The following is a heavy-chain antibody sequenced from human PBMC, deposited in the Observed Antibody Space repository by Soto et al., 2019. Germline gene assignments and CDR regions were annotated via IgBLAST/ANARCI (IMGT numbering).Heavy chain of an antibody. CDR2: VNHSGST. D-gene: IGHD2-2*01. V-gene: IGHV4-34*01. J-gene: IGHJ6*03. Sequence: QVQLQQWGAGLLKPSETLSLTCAVHGGSFTGYYWSWIRQPPGKGLEWIGEVNHSGSTKYNPSLESRVTISVDTSKNQFSLRLTSVTVEDTAVYYCARGESVVVPATPPRYYSYYMDVWGVGTTVAVSS. CDR1: GGSFTGYY. CDR3: ARGESVVVPATPPRYYSYYMDV.